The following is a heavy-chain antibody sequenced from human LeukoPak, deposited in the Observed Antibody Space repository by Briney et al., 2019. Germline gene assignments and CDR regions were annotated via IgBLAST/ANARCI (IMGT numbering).Heavy chain of an antibody. J-gene: IGHJ4*02. V-gene: IGHV4-39*01. CDR2: IYYSGST. CDR1: GGSISSSSYY. D-gene: IGHD5-18*01. Sequence: SETLSLTCISGGSISSSSYYWGWIRQPPGKGLEWIGSIYYSGSTYYNPSLKSRVTISVDTSKNQFSLKLSSVTAADTAVYYCATVQLWSYFDYWGQGTLVTVSS. CDR3: ATVQLWSYFDY.